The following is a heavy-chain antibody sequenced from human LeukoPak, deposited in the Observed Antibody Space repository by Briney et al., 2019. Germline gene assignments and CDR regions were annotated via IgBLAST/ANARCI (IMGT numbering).Heavy chain of an antibody. D-gene: IGHD6-13*01. Sequence: SVKLSCKASGGTFSSYAISWVRQAPGQGLEWMGGIIPIFGTANYAQKFQGRVTITADESTSTAYMELSSLRSEDTAEYYCAREDGYGIAAAGNHPVGYYYYYGMDVWGQGTTVTVSS. CDR2: IIPIFGTA. V-gene: IGHV1-69*01. J-gene: IGHJ6*02. CDR3: AREDGYGIAAAGNHPVGYYYYYGMDV. CDR1: GGTFSSYA.